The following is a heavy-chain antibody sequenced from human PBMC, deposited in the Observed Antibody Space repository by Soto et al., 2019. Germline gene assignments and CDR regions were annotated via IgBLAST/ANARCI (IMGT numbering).Heavy chain of an antibody. J-gene: IGHJ4*02. Sequence: QVQLVESGGGVVQPGRSLRLSCAASGFTFSSYGMHWVRQAPSKGLEWVAVISYDGSNKYYADSVKGRFTISRDNSKNQXXLQMNSLRAEDTAVYYCAKTPGDCSGGSCYSSFDYWGQGTLVTVSS. CDR2: ISYDGSNK. CDR3: AKTPGDCSGGSCYSSFDY. CDR1: GFTFSSYG. V-gene: IGHV3-30*18. D-gene: IGHD2-15*01.